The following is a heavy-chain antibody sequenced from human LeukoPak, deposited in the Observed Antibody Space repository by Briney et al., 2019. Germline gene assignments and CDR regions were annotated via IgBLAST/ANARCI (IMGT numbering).Heavy chain of an antibody. CDR1: GYTFTGYY. D-gene: IGHD1-1*01. CDR2: INPNSGGT. J-gene: IGHJ4*02. Sequence: ASVKVSCKASGYTFTGYYMHWVRQAPGQGLEWMGWINPNSGGTNYAQKFQGRVTMTRDMSTSTVYMELSSLRSEDMAVYYCAREGVSTTGTTFDGYDYWGQGTLVTVSS. CDR3: AREGVSTTGTTFDGYDY. V-gene: IGHV1-2*02.